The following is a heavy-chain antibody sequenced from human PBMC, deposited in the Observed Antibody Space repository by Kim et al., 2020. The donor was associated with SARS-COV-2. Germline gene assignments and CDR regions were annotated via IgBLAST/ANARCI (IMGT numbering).Heavy chain of an antibody. Sequence: GGSLRLSCAASGFTFSTYAMHWVRQAPCKGLEWVAVISYDGSIKYYADSVKGRFSISRDNTKNTLYLQMNSLGGEDTAVYYCASSTSNYALGSFLTDYWGQGTLVTVSS. CDR1: GFTFSTYA. J-gene: IGHJ4*02. CDR3: ASSTSNYALGSFLTDY. V-gene: IGHV3-30-3*01. CDR2: ISYDGSIK. D-gene: IGHD3-10*01.